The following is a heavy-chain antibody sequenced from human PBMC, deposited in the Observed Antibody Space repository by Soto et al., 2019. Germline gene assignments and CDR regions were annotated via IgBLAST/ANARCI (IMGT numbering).Heavy chain of an antibody. CDR3: ARDGPIGHEGVAATPFPTWDAFDI. Sequence: SETLSLTCTVSGGSISSGDYYWSWIRQPPGKGLEWIGYIYYSGSTYYNPSLKSRVTISVDTSKNQFSLKLSSVTAADTAVYYCARDGPIGHEGVAATPFPTWDAFDIWGQGTMVT. J-gene: IGHJ3*02. CDR1: GGSISSGDYY. CDR2: IYYSGST. D-gene: IGHD2-15*01. V-gene: IGHV4-30-4*01.